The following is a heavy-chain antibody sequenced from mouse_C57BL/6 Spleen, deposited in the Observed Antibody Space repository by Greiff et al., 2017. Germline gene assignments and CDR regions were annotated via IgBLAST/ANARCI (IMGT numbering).Heavy chain of an antibody. J-gene: IGHJ4*01. CDR3: VRGYYYGSSRDYAMDY. CDR1: GYTFTSSW. V-gene: IGHV1-53*01. CDR2: INPSNGGT. Sequence: QVQLQQPGTELVKPGASVKLSCKASGYTFTSSWMHWVKQRPGQGLEWIGNINPSNGGTNYNEKFKSKATLTVDKSSSTAYMQLSSLTSEDSAVYDCVRGYYYGSSRDYAMDYWGQGTSVTVSS. D-gene: IGHD1-1*01.